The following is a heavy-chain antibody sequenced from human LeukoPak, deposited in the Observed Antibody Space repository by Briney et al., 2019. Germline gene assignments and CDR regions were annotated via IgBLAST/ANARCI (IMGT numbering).Heavy chain of an antibody. V-gene: IGHV1-69*05. CDR3: ARGGTFYRRTLLNYFDY. D-gene: IGHD1-14*01. Sequence: SVTVSFKSSVGTFSSYAISWVRQAPGQGLAWMGGIITISGTANYVQKFQGRVTFTTDESTSTAYMALTSLRSEDTAVYYCARGGTFYRRTLLNYFDYWGQGSLVTVSS. CDR2: IITISGTA. J-gene: IGHJ4*02. CDR1: VGTFSSYA.